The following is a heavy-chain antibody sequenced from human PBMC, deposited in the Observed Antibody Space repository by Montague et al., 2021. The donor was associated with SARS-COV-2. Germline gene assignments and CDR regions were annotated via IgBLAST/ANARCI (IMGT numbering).Heavy chain of an antibody. CDR1: GGSFSTYS. V-gene: IGHV4-34*01. J-gene: IGHJ6*03. Sequence: SETLSLTCAVHGGSFSTYSWNWIRQPPGKGLEWIGEIHHGGSTNYNPSLKSRVTISADPSKNQFSLKLTSVAAADTAVYYCARLGDRVVPSPILGVGPYYSYYYMDVWGKGTTVTVSS. D-gene: IGHD3-10*01. CDR3: ARLGDRVVPSPILGVGPYYSYYYMDV. CDR2: IHHGGST.